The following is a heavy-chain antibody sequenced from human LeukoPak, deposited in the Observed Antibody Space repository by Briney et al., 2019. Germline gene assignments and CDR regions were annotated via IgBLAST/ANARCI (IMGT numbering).Heavy chain of an antibody. CDR2: IWYDGSNK. CDR3: ARDYYDSSGYSSAFDY. CDR1: GFTFRSHA. Sequence: GGSLRLSCATSGFTFRSHAMHWVRQSPGKGLEWVAQIWYDGSNKYYADSVKGRFSVSRDNSKNTLYLQMNSLRVEDTAVYYCARDYYDSSGYSSAFDYWGQGTLVTVSS. V-gene: IGHV3-33*01. J-gene: IGHJ4*02. D-gene: IGHD3-22*01.